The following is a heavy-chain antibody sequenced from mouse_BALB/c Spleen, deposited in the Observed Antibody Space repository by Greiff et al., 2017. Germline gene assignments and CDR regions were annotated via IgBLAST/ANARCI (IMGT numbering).Heavy chain of an antibody. CDR2: IDPYNGGT. D-gene: IGHD1-1*01. CDR3: ARGHYYGSSHQAWFAY. J-gene: IGHJ3*01. CDR1: GYAFTSYN. V-gene: IGHV1S135*01. Sequence: EVKLQQSGPELVKPGASVKVSCKASGYAFTSYNMYWVKQSHGKSLEWIGHIDPYNGGTSYNQKFKGKATLTVDKSSSTAYMHLNSLTSEDSAVYYCARGHYYGSSHQAWFAYWGQGTLVTVSA.